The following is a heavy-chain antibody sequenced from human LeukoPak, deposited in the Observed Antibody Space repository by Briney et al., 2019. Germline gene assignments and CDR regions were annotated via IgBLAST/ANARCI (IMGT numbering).Heavy chain of an antibody. CDR3: AILVATIHYYYMDV. J-gene: IGHJ6*03. CDR1: GATFTSYA. CDR2: IIPIFGTA. V-gene: IGHV1-69*05. D-gene: IGHD5-12*01. Sequence: SVKVSCKASGATFTSYAISWVPQAPGQGLEWMGRIIPIFGTANYAQKFQGRVTITTDESTSTAYMELSSLRSEDTAVYYCAILVATIHYYYMDVWGKGTTVTVSS.